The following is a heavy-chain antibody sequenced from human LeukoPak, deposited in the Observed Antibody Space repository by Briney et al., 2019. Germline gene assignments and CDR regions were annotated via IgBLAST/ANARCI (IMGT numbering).Heavy chain of an antibody. CDR3: AKVDSSGWYGY. Sequence: GGSLRLSCAASGFTVSSNCMSWVRQAPGKGLEWVSLICSGGNTYYADSVKGRFTISRDNSKNTLYLQMNSLRAEDTAVYYCAKVDSSGWYGYWGQGTLVTVSS. D-gene: IGHD6-19*01. CDR2: ICSGGNT. CDR1: GFTVSSNC. V-gene: IGHV3-53*01. J-gene: IGHJ4*02.